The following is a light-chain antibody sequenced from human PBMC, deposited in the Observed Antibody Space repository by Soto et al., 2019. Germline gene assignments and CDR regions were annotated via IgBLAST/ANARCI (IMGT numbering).Light chain of an antibody. CDR2: GAS. CDR3: QHYNNWPPWT. J-gene: IGKJ1*01. CDR1: QSVSSN. Sequence: EIVMTQSPATLSVSPGERATLSCRASQSVSSNLAWYQQKPCQAPRLLIYGASTRATGIPARFSGSGSGTEFTLTITGLQSEDFAVYYCQHYNNWPPWTFGPGTKVEIK. V-gene: IGKV3-15*01.